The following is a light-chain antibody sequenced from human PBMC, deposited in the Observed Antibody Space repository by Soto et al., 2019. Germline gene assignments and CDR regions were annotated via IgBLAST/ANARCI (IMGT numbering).Light chain of an antibody. V-gene: IGKV1-6*01. CDR3: LQHDSYPWT. CDR1: QDIKDE. J-gene: IGKJ1*01. Sequence: AIQMTQSPSSLSAFVGDSVTITCRASQDIKDEVGWYQQKPGKAPRLLIFSASSLQSGVPSRFRGRGTGTDFTLTISGLQAADFATYYCLQHDSYPWTFGQGIKVEIK. CDR2: SAS.